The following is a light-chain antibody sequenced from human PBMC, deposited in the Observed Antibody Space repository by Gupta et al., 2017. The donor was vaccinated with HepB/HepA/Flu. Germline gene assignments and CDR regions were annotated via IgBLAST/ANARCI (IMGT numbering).Light chain of an antibody. CDR3: NSEANSSNLGV. Sequence: SSELTQDPAVSVALGQTVKITCQGDSLRSYFASWYQQRPGQAPVLVFYGKNNRPSGIPDRVAGSGSGDTSSLTITGAQAEDEADYYCNSEANSSNLGVFGGGTTLTVL. CDR1: SLRSYF. CDR2: GKN. V-gene: IGLV3-19*01. J-gene: IGLJ3*02.